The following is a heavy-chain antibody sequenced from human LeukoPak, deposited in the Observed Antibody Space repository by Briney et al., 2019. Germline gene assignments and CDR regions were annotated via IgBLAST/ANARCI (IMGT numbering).Heavy chain of an antibody. J-gene: IGHJ6*03. V-gene: IGHV3-48*01. Sequence: GGSLRLSCAASGFTFSSYSMNWVRQAPGKGLEWVSYISSSSSTIYYADSVKGRFTISRDNAKNSLYLQMNSLRAEDTAVYYCARESYCSGGSCLHYYYYYMDVWGKGTTVTVSS. D-gene: IGHD2-15*01. CDR1: GFTFSSYS. CDR3: ARESYCSGGSCLHYYYYYMDV. CDR2: ISSSSSTI.